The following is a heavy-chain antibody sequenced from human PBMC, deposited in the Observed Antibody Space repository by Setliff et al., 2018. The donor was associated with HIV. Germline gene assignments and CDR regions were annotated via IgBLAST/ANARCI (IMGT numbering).Heavy chain of an antibody. D-gene: IGHD4-17*01. Sequence: SETLSLTCAVYGGSFSEYYWSWIRQSPGKGLEWIGEINHSGSTHYNPPLKSRATISVDTSKNQFSLRLSSVTAADTAVYYCARQKTVTTYFDYWGQGTLVTVSS. CDR1: GGSFSEYY. V-gene: IGHV4-34*01. CDR2: INHSGST. J-gene: IGHJ4*02. CDR3: ARQKTVTTYFDY.